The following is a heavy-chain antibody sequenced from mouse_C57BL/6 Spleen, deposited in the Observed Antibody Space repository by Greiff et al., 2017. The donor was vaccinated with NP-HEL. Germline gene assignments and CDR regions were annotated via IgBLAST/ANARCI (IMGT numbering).Heavy chain of an antibody. V-gene: IGHV1-76*01. D-gene: IGHD2-1*01. J-gene: IGHJ2*01. CDR1: GYTFTDYY. Sequence: QVHVKQSGAELVRPGASVKLSCKASGYTFTDYYINWVKQRPGQGLEWIARIYPGSGNTYYNEKFKGKATLTAEKSSSTAYMQLSSLTSEDSAVYFCARGNYVEGYYFDYWGQGTTLTVSS. CDR2: IYPGSGNT. CDR3: ARGNYVEGYYFDY.